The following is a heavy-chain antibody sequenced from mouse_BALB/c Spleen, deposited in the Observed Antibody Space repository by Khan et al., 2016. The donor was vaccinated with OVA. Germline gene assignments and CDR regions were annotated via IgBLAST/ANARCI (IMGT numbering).Heavy chain of an antibody. V-gene: IGHV2-6-5*01. CDR2: IWGGGST. CDR3: AKQIWSPYYGMDY. D-gene: IGHD1-1*02. CDR1: GFSLTDHG. J-gene: IGHJ4*01. Sequence: QVQLKQSGPGLVAPSQSLSITCTVSGFSLTDHGVSWIRQPPGKGLEWLGVIWGGGSTYYNSVLKSRLSISKDNSKSQVFLKMNSLQTDDTAIYYCAKQIWSPYYGMDYWGQGTSVTVSS.